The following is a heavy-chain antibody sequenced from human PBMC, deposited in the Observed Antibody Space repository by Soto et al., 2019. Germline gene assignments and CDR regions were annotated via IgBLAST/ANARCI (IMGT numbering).Heavy chain of an antibody. J-gene: IGHJ6*02. V-gene: IGHV1-18*04. D-gene: IGHD3-3*01. CDR1: GYTFTSYG. CDR2: ISAYNGNT. Sequence: ASVKVSCKASGYTFTSYGISWVRQAPGQGLEWMGWISAYNGNTNYAQKLQGRVTMTTDTSTSTAYMELRSPRSDDTAVYYCARDPVTIFGVVIPNYYYYGMDVWGQGTTVTVS. CDR3: ARDPVTIFGVVIPNYYYYGMDV.